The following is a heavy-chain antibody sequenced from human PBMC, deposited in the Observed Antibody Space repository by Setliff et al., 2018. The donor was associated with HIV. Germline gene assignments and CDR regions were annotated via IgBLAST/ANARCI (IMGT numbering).Heavy chain of an antibody. Sequence: PGGSLRLSCAASGFSFSDYYMSWIRQAPGKGLECISYISDSDTDIYYADSVRGRFTISRDNAKNSLYLQMNSLRADDTAVYFCARPTNIDTLYYGSQTFYMYYYGLDVWGQGTTVTVSS. D-gene: IGHD1-26*01. CDR3: ARPTNIDTLYYGSQTFYMYYYGLDV. V-gene: IGHV3-11*04. J-gene: IGHJ6*02. CDR1: GFSFSDYY. CDR2: ISDSDTDI.